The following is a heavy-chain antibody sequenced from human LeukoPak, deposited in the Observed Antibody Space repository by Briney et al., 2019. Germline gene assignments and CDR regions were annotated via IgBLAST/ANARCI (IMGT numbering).Heavy chain of an antibody. J-gene: IGHJ6*02. CDR3: ARGRLYGSGYGMDV. V-gene: IGHV1-8*01. CDR2: MNPNSGNT. CDR1: GYTFTSYD. Sequence: ASVKVSSKASGYTFTSYDINWVRQATGQGLEWMGWMNPNSGNTGYAQKFQGRVTMTRNTSISTAYMELSSLRSEDTAVYYCARGRLYGSGYGMDVWGQGTTVTVSS. D-gene: IGHD3-10*01.